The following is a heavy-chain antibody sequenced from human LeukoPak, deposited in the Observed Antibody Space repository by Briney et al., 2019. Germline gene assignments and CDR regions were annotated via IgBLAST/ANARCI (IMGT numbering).Heavy chain of an antibody. Sequence: GGSLRLSCAASGFTFSSYWMSWVRQAPGKGLEWVANIKQDGSEKYYVDSAKGRFTISRDNAKNSLYLQMNSLRAEDTAVYYCARDYYDFWSGYADAFDIWGQGTMVTVSS. V-gene: IGHV3-7*01. CDR2: IKQDGSEK. CDR1: GFTFSSYW. J-gene: IGHJ3*02. CDR3: ARDYYDFWSGYADAFDI. D-gene: IGHD3-3*01.